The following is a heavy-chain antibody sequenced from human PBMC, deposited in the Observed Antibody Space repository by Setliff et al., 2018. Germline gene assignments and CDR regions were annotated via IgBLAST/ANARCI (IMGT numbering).Heavy chain of an antibody. CDR3: ARVEEYCSGGTCYSFDY. V-gene: IGHV5-51*01. D-gene: IGHD2-15*01. Sequence: GESLKISCKGSGYSFTRYWIGWVRRMPGKGLEWMGIIYPGDSDTRYSPSFQGQVTISADKSISTAYLQWSSLKASDTAMYYCARVEEYCSGGTCYSFDYWGQGTLVTAPQ. CDR2: IYPGDSDT. CDR1: GYSFTRYW. J-gene: IGHJ4*02.